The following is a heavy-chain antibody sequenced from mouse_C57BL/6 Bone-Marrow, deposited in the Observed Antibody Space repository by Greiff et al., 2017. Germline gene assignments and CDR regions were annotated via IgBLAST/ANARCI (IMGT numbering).Heavy chain of an antibody. V-gene: IGHV5-4*01. CDR1: GFTFSSYA. CDR3: AREDYEDY. J-gene: IGHJ2*01. Sequence: EVKLMESGGGLVKPGGSLKLSCAASGFTFSSYAMSWVRQTPEKRLEWVATISDGGSYTYYPDNVKGRFTISRDNAKNNLYLQMSHLKSEDTAMYYCAREDYEDYWGQGTTLTVSS. D-gene: IGHD2-4*01. CDR2: ISDGGSYT.